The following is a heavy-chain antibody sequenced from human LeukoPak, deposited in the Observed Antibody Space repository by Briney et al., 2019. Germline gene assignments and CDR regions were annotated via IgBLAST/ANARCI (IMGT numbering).Heavy chain of an antibody. CDR2: ISDSSINI. D-gene: IGHD2-15*01. CDR1: GFTFSSYA. J-gene: IGHJ6*02. V-gene: IGHV3-23*01. Sequence: GGSLRLSCAASGFTFSSYAMSWVRRAPGKGLEWVSSISDSSINIHYADSVKGRFTISRDNSKSTLYLQMNSLRAEDTAVYYCARVAYCSGGTCSYYYYCMDVWGQGTTVTVSS. CDR3: ARVAYCSGGTCSYYYYCMDV.